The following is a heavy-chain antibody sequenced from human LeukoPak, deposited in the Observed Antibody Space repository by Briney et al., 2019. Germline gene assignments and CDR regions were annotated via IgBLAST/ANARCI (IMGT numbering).Heavy chain of an antibody. Sequence: SETLSLTCTVSNDSIKDYYWNWIRQPPGKGLEWVGFISNSGSTNYNPSLKSRVTISIDTSKRQFSLKLSSVTAADTAVYYCAMEGYYDSSAMSSIWGQGTMVTVSS. CDR2: ISNSGST. D-gene: IGHD3-22*01. V-gene: IGHV4-59*01. CDR1: NDSIKDYY. J-gene: IGHJ3*02. CDR3: AMEGYYDSSAMSSI.